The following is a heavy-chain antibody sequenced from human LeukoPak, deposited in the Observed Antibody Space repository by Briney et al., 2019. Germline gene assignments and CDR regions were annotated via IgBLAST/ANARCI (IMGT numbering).Heavy chain of an antibody. D-gene: IGHD6-19*01. V-gene: IGHV4-4*02. Sequence: PSETLSLTCAVSGGSISSSNWWSWVRQPPGKGLEWIGEIYHSGSTNYNPSLKSRVTISVDKSKNQFSLKLSSETAAYTAVYYCARASSGNYYYGMDVWGQGTTVTVSS. CDR3: ARASSGNYYYGMDV. J-gene: IGHJ6*02. CDR1: GGSISSSNW. CDR2: IYHSGST.